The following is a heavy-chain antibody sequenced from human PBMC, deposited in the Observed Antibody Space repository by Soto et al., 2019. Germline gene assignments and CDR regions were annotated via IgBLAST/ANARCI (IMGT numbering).Heavy chain of an antibody. CDR3: AKAHPPDYYDSSGYYNYYYGMDV. CDR1: GFTVSSYA. J-gene: IGHJ6*02. V-gene: IGHV3-23*01. Sequence: GGSLRLSCAASGFTVSSYAMSWVRQSPGKGLEWVSAISGSGGSRYYADSVKGRFTISRDNSKNTLYLQMNSLRAEDTAVYYCAKAHPPDYYDSSGYYNYYYGMDVWGQGTTVTVSS. D-gene: IGHD3-22*01. CDR2: ISGSGGSR.